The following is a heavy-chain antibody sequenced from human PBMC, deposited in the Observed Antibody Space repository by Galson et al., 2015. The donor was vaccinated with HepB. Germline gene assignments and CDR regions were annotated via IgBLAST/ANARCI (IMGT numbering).Heavy chain of an antibody. Sequence: SLRLSCAASGFTFSSYSMNWVRQAPGKGLEWVSYISSSSSTIYYADSVKGRFTISRDNAKNSLYLQMNSLRAEDTAVYYCARGAKYYYYGMDVWGQGTTVTVSS. V-gene: IGHV3-48*04. J-gene: IGHJ6*02. CDR3: ARGAKYYYYGMDV. CDR1: GFTFSSYS. CDR2: ISSSSSTI.